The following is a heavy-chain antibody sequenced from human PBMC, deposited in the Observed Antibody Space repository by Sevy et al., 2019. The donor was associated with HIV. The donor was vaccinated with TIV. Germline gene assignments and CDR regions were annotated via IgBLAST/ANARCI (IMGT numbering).Heavy chain of an antibody. CDR1: GFTFSSYA. J-gene: IGHJ6*02. Sequence: GGSLRLSCAASGFTFSSYAMSWVRQAPGKGLEWVSAISGSGGSTYYADSVKGRFTISRDNSKNTLYLQMNSLRAEDTAVYYSAKDQIAAAGISALSGMDVRGQGTTVTVSS. D-gene: IGHD6-13*01. CDR2: ISGSGGST. CDR3: AKDQIAAAGISALSGMDV. V-gene: IGHV3-23*01.